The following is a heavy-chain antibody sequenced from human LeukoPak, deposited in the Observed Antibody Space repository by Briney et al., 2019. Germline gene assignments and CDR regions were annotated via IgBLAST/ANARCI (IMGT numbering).Heavy chain of an antibody. CDR3: AKVGHDSSGYWAYYYYGMDV. D-gene: IGHD3-22*01. CDR1: GFTFSNAW. J-gene: IGHJ6*02. Sequence: GGSLRLSCAASGFTFSNAWMSWVRQAPGKGLEWVGRIKSKTDGGTTDYAAPVKGRFTISRDDSKNTLYLQMNSLRAEDTAVYYCAKVGHDSSGYWAYYYYGMDVWGQGTTVTVSS. V-gene: IGHV3-15*01. CDR2: IKSKTDGGTT.